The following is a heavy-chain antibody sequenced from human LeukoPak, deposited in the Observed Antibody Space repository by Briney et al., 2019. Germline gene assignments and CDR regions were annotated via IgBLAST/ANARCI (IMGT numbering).Heavy chain of an antibody. CDR3: ARRAGIAAAGESYYYYYMXV. CDR1: GGSISSSSYY. D-gene: IGHD6-13*01. CDR2: IYYSGST. Sequence: PSETLSLTCTVSGGSISSSSYYWGWIRQPPGKGLEWIGSIYYSGSTYYNPSLKSRVTISVDTSKNQFSLKLSSVTAADTAVYYCARRAGIAAAGESYYYYYMXVWXXXTTXTVSS. J-gene: IGHJ6*03. V-gene: IGHV4-39*07.